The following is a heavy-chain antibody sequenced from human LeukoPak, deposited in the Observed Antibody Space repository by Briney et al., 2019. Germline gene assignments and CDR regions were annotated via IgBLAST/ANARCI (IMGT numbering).Heavy chain of an antibody. CDR2: IHYSGST. D-gene: IGHD7-27*01. CDR1: GGSISSYY. J-gene: IGHJ4*02. Sequence: PSETLSLTCTVSGGSISSYYWSWIRQPPGKGLEWIGYIHYSGSTNYKPSLKSRVTISVDTSKNQFSLKLSSVTAADTAVYYCARGFRGDNFDYWGQGTLVTVSS. CDR3: ARGFRGDNFDY. V-gene: IGHV4-59*01.